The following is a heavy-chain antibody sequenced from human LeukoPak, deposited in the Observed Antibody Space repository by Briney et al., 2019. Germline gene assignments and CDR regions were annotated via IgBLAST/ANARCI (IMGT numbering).Heavy chain of an antibody. J-gene: IGHJ4*02. CDR3: ARAGRVVTPVLRVARLFDY. CDR1: GYTFTSYY. V-gene: IGHV1-46*01. D-gene: IGHD4-23*01. CDR2: INPSGGST. Sequence: ASVKVSCKASGYTFTSYYMHWVRQAPGQGLEWMGIINPSGGSTSYAQKFQGRITMTRDTSTSTVYMELSSLRSEDTAVYYCARAGRVVTPVLRVARLFDYWGQGTLVTVSS.